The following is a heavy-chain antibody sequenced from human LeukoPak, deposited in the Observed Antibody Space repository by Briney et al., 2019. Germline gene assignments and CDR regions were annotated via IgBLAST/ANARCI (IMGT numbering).Heavy chain of an antibody. J-gene: IGHJ5*02. CDR3: ARNLIAAGFDP. CDR1: GFSLSTSGMR. CDR2: IDWDDDK. Sequence: SGPALVKPTQTLTLTCTFSGFSLSTSGMRVSWIRQPPGKALEWLARIDWDDDKFYSTSLKTRLTISKDTSKNQVVLTMTNMDPVETATYYCARNLIAAGFDPWGQGTLVTVSS. D-gene: IGHD6-13*01. V-gene: IGHV2-70*04.